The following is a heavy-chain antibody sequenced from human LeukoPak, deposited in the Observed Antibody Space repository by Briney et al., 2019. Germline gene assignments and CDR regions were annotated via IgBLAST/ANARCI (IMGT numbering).Heavy chain of an antibody. D-gene: IGHD6-13*01. CDR3: ARGAAAGTPHNWFDP. CDR2: IYYSGST. CDR1: GGSLSSYY. J-gene: IGHJ5*02. Sequence: SEPLSLTCSVSGGSLSSYYWRWMRHPPGGGREWIRYIYYSGSTNYNPSLNNRVTISVDTSKDQSSLKLSSVTAADTAVYYCARGAAAGTPHNWFDPWGQGTLVTVSS. V-gene: IGHV4-59*13.